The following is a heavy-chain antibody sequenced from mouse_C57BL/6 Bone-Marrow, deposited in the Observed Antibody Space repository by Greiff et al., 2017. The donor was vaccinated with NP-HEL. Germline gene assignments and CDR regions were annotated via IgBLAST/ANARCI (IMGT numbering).Heavy chain of an antibody. J-gene: IGHJ2*01. CDR2: INPSNGGT. CDR1: GYTFTNYW. V-gene: IGHV1-53*01. D-gene: IGHD3-2*02. Sequence: QVQLQQPGTELVKPGASVKLSCKASGYTFTNYWIHWMKQWPGQGLEWIGNINPSNGGTNYNEKFKSKATLTVDKSSSTAYMQLSSLTSEDSAVYYCARDSGYAFDYWGQGTTLTVSS. CDR3: ARDSGYAFDY.